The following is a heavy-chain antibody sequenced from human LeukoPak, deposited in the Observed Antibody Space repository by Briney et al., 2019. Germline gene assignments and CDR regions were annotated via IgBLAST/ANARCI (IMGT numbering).Heavy chain of an antibody. D-gene: IGHD1-14*01. CDR3: ARGTPPDDYADY. CDR2: IYYSGST. Sequence: SETLSLTCTVSGGSISSYYWSWIRQPPGKGLEWIGYIYYSGSTNYNPSLKSRVTISVDTPKNQFSLKLSSVTAADTAVYYCARGTPPDDYADYWGQGTLVTVSS. J-gene: IGHJ4*02. V-gene: IGHV4-59*01. CDR1: GGSISSYY.